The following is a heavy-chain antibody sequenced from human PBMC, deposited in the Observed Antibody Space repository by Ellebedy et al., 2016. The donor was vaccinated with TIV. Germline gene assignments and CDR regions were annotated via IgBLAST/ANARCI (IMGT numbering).Heavy chain of an antibody. CDR2: IYFNGNT. J-gene: IGHJ4*02. Sequence: SETLSLXXTVSGGSVNSDTSYWSWIRQSPGKGLECIGYIYFNGNTNYDPSLESRATISIDTSKNQFSPKLTSVTAADTAVYYCARIPGHYYDTTDTSYYFDSWGLGTQVTVSS. CDR1: GGSVNSDTSY. CDR3: ARIPGHYYDTTDTSYYFDS. D-gene: IGHD3-9*01. V-gene: IGHV4-61*01.